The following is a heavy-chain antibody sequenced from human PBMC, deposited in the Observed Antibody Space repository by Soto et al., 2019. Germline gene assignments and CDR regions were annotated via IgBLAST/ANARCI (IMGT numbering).Heavy chain of an antibody. J-gene: IGHJ6*02. V-gene: IGHV3-30-3*01. CDR1: EFTFATYA. Sequence: PGGPLRLSCVAPEFTFATYAIHGVPLAPGEGLQWVALISKEGSNTYYADSVKGRFTVSRDNSKNTLYLQMNSLRREDTGVYYCARVTPGNHLYYFYGLDVWGQGTSVTVSS. D-gene: IGHD1-1*01. CDR3: ARVTPGNHLYYFYGLDV. CDR2: ISKEGSNT.